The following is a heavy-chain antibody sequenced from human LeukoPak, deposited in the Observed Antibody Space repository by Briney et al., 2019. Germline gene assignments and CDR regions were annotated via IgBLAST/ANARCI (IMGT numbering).Heavy chain of an antibody. Sequence: GGSLRLSCAASGFTSSTYGMHWVRQAPGKGLEWVAHILFDGSNKNYADSLKGRLTTSRDNSKNTLYLQIDSLRAEDSAVYYCARDLSKGGYFDFWGQGTLVTVSS. V-gene: IGHV3-33*01. CDR2: ILFDGSNK. CDR1: GFTSSTYG. CDR3: ARDLSKGGYFDF. J-gene: IGHJ4*02. D-gene: IGHD1-26*01.